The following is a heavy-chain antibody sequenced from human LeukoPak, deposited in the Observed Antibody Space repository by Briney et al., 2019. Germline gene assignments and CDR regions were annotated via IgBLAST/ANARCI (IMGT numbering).Heavy chain of an antibody. CDR1: GGSFSGYY. CDR3: ARDRYYYDSSGYYYNDY. V-gene: IGHV4-4*07. CDR2: IYTSGST. Sequence: SETLSLTCAVYGGSFSGYYWSWIRQPAGKGLEWIGRIYTSGSTNYNPSLKSRVTMSVDTSKNQFSLKLSSVTAADTAVYYCARDRYYYDSSGYYYNDYWGQGTLVTASS. D-gene: IGHD3-22*01. J-gene: IGHJ4*02.